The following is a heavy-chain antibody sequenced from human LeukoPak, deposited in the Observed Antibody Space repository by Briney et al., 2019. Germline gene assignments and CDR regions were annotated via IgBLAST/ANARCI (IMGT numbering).Heavy chain of an antibody. V-gene: IGHV1-18*01. J-gene: IGHJ3*01. CDR2: ISAYNGNT. Sequence: ASVKVSCKASGYTFTSYGITWVRQAPGQGLEWMGWISAYNGNTNYVQKFQGRVTMTTDTSTSTAYMELRSLRSDDTAVHYCARVIGSLSSSTRYGAGAFDFGGHGTMVTVSS. CDR3: ARVIGSLSSSTRYGAGAFDF. D-gene: IGHD6-13*01. CDR1: GYTFTSYG.